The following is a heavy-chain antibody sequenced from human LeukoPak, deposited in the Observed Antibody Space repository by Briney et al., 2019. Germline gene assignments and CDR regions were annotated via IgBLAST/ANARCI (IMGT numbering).Heavy chain of an antibody. D-gene: IGHD3-10*01. CDR2: IYTSGST. Sequence: SQTLSLTCTVSGGSISSGSYYWSWIRQPAGKGLEWIGRIYTSGSTNYSPSLKSRVTISVDTSKNQFSLKLSSVTAADTAVYYCASGGSGSPPYYYYYYMDVWGKGTTVTVSS. CDR1: GGSISSGSYY. J-gene: IGHJ6*03. V-gene: IGHV4-61*02. CDR3: ASGGSGSPPYYYYYYMDV.